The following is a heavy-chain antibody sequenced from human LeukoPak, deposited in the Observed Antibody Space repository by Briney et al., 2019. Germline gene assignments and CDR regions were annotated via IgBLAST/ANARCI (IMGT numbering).Heavy chain of an antibody. D-gene: IGHD3-10*01. J-gene: IGHJ5*02. Sequence: SVKVSCKASGGSFLYYTINWVRQAPGQGLEWMGGIIPMFDTPKYAQKFQGRVTITADKSTSIGYMELTSLRSEDTAIYYCARDLMPYYYGSGDNSWFDPWGQGTLVTVSS. CDR3: ARDLMPYYYGSGDNSWFDP. V-gene: IGHV1-69*06. CDR2: IIPMFDTP. CDR1: GGSFLYYT.